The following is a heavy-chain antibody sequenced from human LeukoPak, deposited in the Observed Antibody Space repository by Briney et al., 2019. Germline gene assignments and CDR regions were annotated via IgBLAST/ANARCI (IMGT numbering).Heavy chain of an antibody. CDR3: ARGSGSGSFYYYGMDV. J-gene: IGHJ6*02. V-gene: IGHV4-31*03. CDR2: IYYSGST. D-gene: IGHD3-10*01. Sequence: PSETLSLTCTVSGGSISSGGYYWSWIRQHPGKGLEWIGYIYYSGSTYYNPSLKSRVTISVDTSKNQFSLKLSSVTAADTAVYYCARGSGSGSFYYYGMDVWGQGTTVTVSS. CDR1: GGSISSGGYY.